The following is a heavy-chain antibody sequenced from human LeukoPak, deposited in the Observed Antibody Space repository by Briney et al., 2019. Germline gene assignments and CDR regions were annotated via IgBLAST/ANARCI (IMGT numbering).Heavy chain of an antibody. Sequence: GGSLRLSCAASGFTFSSYWMSWVRQAPGKGLEWVANIKQDGSEKYYVDSVKGRFTISRDNAKNSLYLQMNSLRAEDTALYYCAKGLFIVVVTAFDYWGQGTLVTVSS. CDR3: AKGLFIVVVTAFDY. D-gene: IGHD2-21*02. CDR1: GFTFSSYW. V-gene: IGHV3-7*03. CDR2: IKQDGSEK. J-gene: IGHJ4*02.